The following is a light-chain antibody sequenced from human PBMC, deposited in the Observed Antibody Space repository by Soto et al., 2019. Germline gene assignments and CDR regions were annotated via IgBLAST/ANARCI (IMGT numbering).Light chain of an antibody. J-gene: IGKJ2*01. V-gene: IGKV3-15*01. CDR2: GAS. CDR3: QQYNNWSLYT. Sequence: EIVMTQSPATLSVSPGERATLSCRASQSVSSNLAWYQQKPGQAPRLLIYGASTRATGIPARFSGSGSGTAFTSTIIILQSEDFAVYYCQQYNNWSLYTFGQGTQLEIK. CDR1: QSVSSN.